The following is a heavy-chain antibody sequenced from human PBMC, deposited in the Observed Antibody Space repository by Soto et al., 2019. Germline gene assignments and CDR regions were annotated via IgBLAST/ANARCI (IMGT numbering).Heavy chain of an antibody. Sequence: QVQLVESGGGVVQPGRSLRLSCAASGFTFSSYAMHWVRQAPGKGLEWVAVISYDGSNKYYADSVKGRFTISRDNSKNTLYLQMNSLRAEDTAVYYCARAVSSSGPNYYYYGMDVWGQGTTGTVSS. CDR1: GFTFSSYA. V-gene: IGHV3-30-3*01. D-gene: IGHD6-13*01. CDR2: ISYDGSNK. CDR3: ARAVSSSGPNYYYYGMDV. J-gene: IGHJ6*02.